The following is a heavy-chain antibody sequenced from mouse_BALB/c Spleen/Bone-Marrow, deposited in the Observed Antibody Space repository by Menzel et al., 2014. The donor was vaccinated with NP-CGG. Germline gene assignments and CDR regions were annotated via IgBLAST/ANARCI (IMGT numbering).Heavy chain of an antibody. Sequence: LVESGAELVKPGASVKLSCKASGYTFTSYDINWVRQRPEQGLEWIGWIFPGDGSTKYNEKFKGKATLTTDKSSSTAYMQLSRPASEDSAVYFCARRVYYDYDGGAWFAYWGQGTLVTVSA. CDR2: IFPGDGST. V-gene: IGHV1-85*01. CDR3: ARRVYYDYDGGAWFAY. CDR1: GYTFTSYD. J-gene: IGHJ3*01. D-gene: IGHD2-4*01.